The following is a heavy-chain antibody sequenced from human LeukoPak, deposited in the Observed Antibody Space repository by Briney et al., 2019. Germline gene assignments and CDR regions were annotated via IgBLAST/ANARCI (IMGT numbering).Heavy chain of an antibody. CDR1: GGSISSYY. CDR2: IYYSGST. D-gene: IGHD2-15*01. V-gene: IGHV4-59*08. Sequence: SETLSLTCTVSGGSISSYYWSWIRQPPGKGLEWIGYIYYSGSTYYNPSLKSRVTISVDTSKNQFSLKLSSVTAADTAVYYCARSAQGSAQFDYWGQGTLVTASS. J-gene: IGHJ4*02. CDR3: ARSAQGSAQFDY.